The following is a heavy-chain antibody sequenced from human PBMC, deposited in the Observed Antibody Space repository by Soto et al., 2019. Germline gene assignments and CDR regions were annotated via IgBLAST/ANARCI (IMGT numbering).Heavy chain of an antibody. CDR1: GGSISSGGYY. V-gene: IGHV4-31*03. J-gene: IGHJ4*02. CDR3: ARVDRSSWYFDY. Sequence: PSETLSLTCTVSGGSISSGGYYWSWVRQRPGQGLECIGYIFDTGSTYYNPSLKSRVTISIDTSKNQFSLNLRSVTAADTAIYYCARVDRSSWYFDYWGQGTLVTVSS. D-gene: IGHD6-13*01. CDR2: IFDTGST.